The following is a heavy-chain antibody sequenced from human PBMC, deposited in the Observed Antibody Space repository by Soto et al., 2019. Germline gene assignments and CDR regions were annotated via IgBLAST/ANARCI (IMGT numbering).Heavy chain of an antibody. J-gene: IGHJ4*02. D-gene: IGHD5-12*01. CDR3: DTIWLRSKADY. CDR2: IKSKTDGGTT. CDR1: GFTFSNAW. Sequence: EVQLVESGGGLVKPGGSLRRSCAASGFTFSNAWMSWVRQAPGTRLEWVGRIKSKTDGGTTDYAAPVKGRFTISRDDSKHTLDPQMSSLTAEDTAVYYCDTIWLRSKADYWGQGTLVTVSS. V-gene: IGHV3-15*01.